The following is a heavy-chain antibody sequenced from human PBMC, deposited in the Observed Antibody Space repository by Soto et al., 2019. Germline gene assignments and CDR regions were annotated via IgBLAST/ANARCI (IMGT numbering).Heavy chain of an antibody. V-gene: IGHV4-59*01. CDR2: IYYSGST. Sequence: SETLSLTCTVSGGSISSYYWSWIRQPPGKGLEWIGYIYYSGSTNYNPSLKSRVTISVDTSKNQFSLKLSSVTAADTAVYYCARTLGFLDTDMFSFDYWGQGTLVTVSS. J-gene: IGHJ4*02. CDR1: GGSISSYY. D-gene: IGHD5-18*01. CDR3: ARTLGFLDTDMFSFDY.